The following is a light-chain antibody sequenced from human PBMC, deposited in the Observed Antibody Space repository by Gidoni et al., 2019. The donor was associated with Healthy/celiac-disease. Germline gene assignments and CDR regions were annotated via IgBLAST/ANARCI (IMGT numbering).Light chain of an antibody. J-gene: IGLJ2*01. CDR2: EVS. CDR1: SSDVGSYNL. V-gene: IGLV2-23*02. Sequence: QSALTQPASVSGSPGQSSTISCTGTSSDVGSYNLVSWYQQHPGKAPKLMIYEVSKRPSGVSNRFSGSKSGNTASLTISGRQAEDEADYYCCSYAGSSTWVFGGGTKLTVL. CDR3: CSYAGSSTWV.